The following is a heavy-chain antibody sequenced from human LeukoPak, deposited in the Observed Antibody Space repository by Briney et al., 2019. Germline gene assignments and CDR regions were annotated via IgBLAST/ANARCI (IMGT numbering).Heavy chain of an antibody. D-gene: IGHD3-10*01. CDR3: ARARGSGSYWDY. V-gene: IGHV4-59*01. CDR2: IYYSGST. CDR1: GGSFSSYY. Sequence: SETLSLTCTVSGGSFSSYYWRWIRQPPGKGLEWAGYIYYSGSTNYNPSLKSGVTISVDTSKNQFSLKLSSVTAADTAVYYCARARGSGSYWDYWGQGTLVTVSS. J-gene: IGHJ4*02.